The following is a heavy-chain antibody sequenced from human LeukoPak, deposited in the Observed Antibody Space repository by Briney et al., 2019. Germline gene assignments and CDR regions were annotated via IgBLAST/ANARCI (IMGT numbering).Heavy chain of an antibody. Sequence: ASVKVSCKASGYTFTSYGISWVRQAPGQGLEWMGWISAYNGNTNYAQKLQGRVTMTTDTSTSTAYMELRSLRSVDTGVYYCARHRMHYDFWSGYLQIYYYYMDVWGKGTTVTVSS. CDR2: ISAYNGNT. CDR3: ARHRMHYDFWSGYLQIYYYYMDV. J-gene: IGHJ6*03. V-gene: IGHV1-18*01. D-gene: IGHD3-3*01. CDR1: GYTFTSYG.